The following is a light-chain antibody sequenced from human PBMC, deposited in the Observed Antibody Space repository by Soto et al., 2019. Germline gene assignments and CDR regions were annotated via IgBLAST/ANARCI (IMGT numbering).Light chain of an antibody. CDR1: QSLHSNGINY. V-gene: IGKV2-28*01. Sequence: LVVTQSPRSLSVTPGEPASMSCRASQSLHSNGINYLHWYLQRPGQPPQLLIYLASNRASGVPDRFSGSGSGTEYTLRISRVEAEDVGVYYCMQSLQKPSTFGLGTKV. J-gene: IGKJ4*01. CDR3: MQSLQKPST. CDR2: LAS.